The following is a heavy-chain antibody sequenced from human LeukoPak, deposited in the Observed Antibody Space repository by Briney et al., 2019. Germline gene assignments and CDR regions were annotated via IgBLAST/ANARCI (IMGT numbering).Heavy chain of an antibody. CDR1: GYTFTSHY. V-gene: IGHV1-46*01. CDR3: ARDNTASGDFWSGYYYYYYYYMDV. J-gene: IGHJ6*03. CDR2: INPSGGST. Sequence: EASVKVSCKASGYTFTSHYMHWVRQAPGQGLEWMGIINPSGGSTSYAQKFQGRVTMTRDTSTSTVYMELSSLRSEDTAVYYCARDNTASGDFWSGYYYYYYYYMDVWGKGTTVTVSS. D-gene: IGHD3-3*01.